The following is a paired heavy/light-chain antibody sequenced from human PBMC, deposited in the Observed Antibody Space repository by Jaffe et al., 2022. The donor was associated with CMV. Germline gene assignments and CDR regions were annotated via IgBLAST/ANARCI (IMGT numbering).Heavy chain of an antibody. J-gene: IGHJ4*02. Sequence: QVQLQESGPGLVKPSETLSLTCFVSGASINNDYWSWVRRPAEKGLEWIGRIHSSGSANFNPSLQSRVTMSVDKSRNQFSLKLNSVTAADTAVYYCARGYFRSAGRVYFDYWGQGTLVTVSS. CDR1: GASINNDY. CDR3: ARGYFRSAGRVYFDY. V-gene: IGHV4-4*07. CDR2: IHSSGSA. D-gene: IGHD6-13*01.
Light chain of an antibody. CDR1: SSDVGGNNY. CDR3: GSFTSGDLWV. J-gene: IGLJ3*02. CDR2: DVT. Sequence: QSALTQPASVSGSPGQSITIACTGTSSDVGGNNYVSWYQQHPGKAPKLMIHDVTNRPSGVSDRFSGSKSDNTASLTISGLQAEDEADYYCGSFTSGDLWVFGGGTKLTVL. V-gene: IGLV2-14*03.